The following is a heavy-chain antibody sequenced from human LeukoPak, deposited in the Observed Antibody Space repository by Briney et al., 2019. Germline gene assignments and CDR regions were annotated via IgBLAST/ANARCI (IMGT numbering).Heavy chain of an antibody. V-gene: IGHV3-23*01. J-gene: IGHJ4*02. D-gene: IGHD2-15*01. Sequence: GGSLRLSCAASGFTFGSNAMSWVRQAPGKGLEWISSISGSGGATYYADSVKGRFTISRDNSKNTLYLQMNSLRAEDTAVYYCAKDRFCSGGSCYSDYRGQGTLVTVSS. CDR1: GFTFGSNA. CDR2: ISGSGGAT. CDR3: AKDRFCSGGSCYSDY.